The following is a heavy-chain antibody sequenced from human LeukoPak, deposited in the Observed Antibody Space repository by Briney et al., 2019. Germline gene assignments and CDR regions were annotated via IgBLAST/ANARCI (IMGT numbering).Heavy chain of an antibody. CDR1: GFTVSSNS. D-gene: IGHD6-19*01. Sequence: PGGSLRLSCTVSGFTVSSNSMSWVRQAPGKGLEWVSAISGSGGSTYYADSVKGRFTISRDNSKNTLYLQMNSLRAEDTAVYYCAKGSRGSGWYYWGQGTLVTVSS. CDR2: ISGSGGST. CDR3: AKGSRGSGWYY. V-gene: IGHV3-23*01. J-gene: IGHJ4*02.